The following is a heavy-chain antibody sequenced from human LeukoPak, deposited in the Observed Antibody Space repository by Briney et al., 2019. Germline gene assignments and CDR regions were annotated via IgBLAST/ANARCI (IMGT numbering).Heavy chain of an antibody. CDR2: IYTGGST. CDR1: GFTVSSSF. J-gene: IGHJ6*02. D-gene: IGHD2-15*01. V-gene: IGHV3-53*01. CDR3: ARGPPLTQGYGMDV. Sequence: PGGSLRLSCAASGFTVSSSFMTWVRQAPGKGLEWVSVIYTGGSTYYADSVKGRFTISRDDSKNTLYLQMNSLRVEDTAVYYCARGPPLTQGYGMDVWGQGTMVTVSS.